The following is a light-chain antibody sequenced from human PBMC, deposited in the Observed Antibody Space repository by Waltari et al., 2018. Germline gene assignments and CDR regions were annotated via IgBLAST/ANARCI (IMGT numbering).Light chain of an antibody. J-gene: IGKJ1*01. CDR2: LVS. Sequence: DIVMTQTPLSLPVTLGEPASISCRSSQSLLYSDGKTYLDWYLQKPGQSPQLLMYLVSKRASGVPDKFSGSGSGSDFTLKISRVEAEDVGVYYCMQAVQSPWTFGQGTRVEIK. CDR1: QSLLYSDGKTY. CDR3: MQAVQSPWT. V-gene: IGKV2-40*01.